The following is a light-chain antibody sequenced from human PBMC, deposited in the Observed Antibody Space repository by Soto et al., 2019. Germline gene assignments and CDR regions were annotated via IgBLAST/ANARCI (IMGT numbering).Light chain of an antibody. CDR2: FAF. V-gene: IGKV1-12*01. Sequence: ILLTQSPSSLPASVGDRVSSTCPATQDINSRLAWYQQKPGKAPKLLIYFAFNLESGVPSRFIGSGSGTDFTLTITSLQPEDFATYYCQQADSLPRTFGGGTKVDTK. CDR3: QQADSLPRT. CDR1: QDINSR. J-gene: IGKJ4*01.